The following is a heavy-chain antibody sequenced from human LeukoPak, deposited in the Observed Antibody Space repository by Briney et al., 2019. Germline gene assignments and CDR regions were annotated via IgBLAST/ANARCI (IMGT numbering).Heavy chain of an antibody. D-gene: IGHD3-22*01. CDR2: IYPGDSDT. Sequence: GESLKISCTGSGYIFTNYWIGWVRQMPGKGLEWMGIIYPGDSDTRYSPSFQGQVTISADKSISTAYLQWSSLKASDTAMYYCALQDYYDSTRFDYWGQGTLVTVSS. CDR3: ALQDYYDSTRFDY. J-gene: IGHJ4*02. CDR1: GYIFTNYW. V-gene: IGHV5-51*01.